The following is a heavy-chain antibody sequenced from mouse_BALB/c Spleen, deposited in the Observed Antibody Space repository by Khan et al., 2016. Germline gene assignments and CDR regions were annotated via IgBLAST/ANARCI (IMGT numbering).Heavy chain of an antibody. V-gene: IGHV3-2*02. J-gene: IGHJ3*01. CDR2: ITYSGST. CDR3: ARDYYGSSFFDY. D-gene: IGHD1-1*01. CDR1: GYSITSDYA. Sequence: EVQLQESGPGLVKPSQSLSFTCSVTGYSITSDYAWNWLRQFPGSKLEWMGYITYSGSTNYNQSLKSRISLTPDTSKNTFFLQLNSVTTEDTATYYCARDYYGSSFFDYWGQGTLVTVSA.